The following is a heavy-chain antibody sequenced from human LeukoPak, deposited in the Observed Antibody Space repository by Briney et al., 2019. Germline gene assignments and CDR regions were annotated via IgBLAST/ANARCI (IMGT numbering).Heavy chain of an antibody. Sequence: SGGSLRLSCAASGFTFSSYAMSWVRQAPGKGLEWVSYISSSGNTIYYADSVKGRFTISRDNAKNSLYLQMNSLRAEDTALYYCAREVRGYDSSRVYGDTKGVAFDIWGQGTMVTVSS. CDR3: AREVRGYDSSRVYGDTKGVAFDI. V-gene: IGHV3-48*04. J-gene: IGHJ3*02. CDR1: GFTFSSYA. D-gene: IGHD4-17*01. CDR2: ISSSGNTI.